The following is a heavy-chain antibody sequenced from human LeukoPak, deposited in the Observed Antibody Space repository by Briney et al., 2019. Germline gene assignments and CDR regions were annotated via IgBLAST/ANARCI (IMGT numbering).Heavy chain of an antibody. Sequence: GASVKVSCKASGYTFSDYYLHWVRQAPGQGIEWMGWINPNSGGTNFAQKFRGRVTMTRDTSITTAYMELTRPKSDDTAVYYCARGGVRTAASSLGYWGQGTLVTVSS. D-gene: IGHD6-13*01. CDR3: ARGGVRTAASSLGY. CDR1: GYTFSDYY. V-gene: IGHV1-2*02. J-gene: IGHJ4*01. CDR2: INPNSGGT.